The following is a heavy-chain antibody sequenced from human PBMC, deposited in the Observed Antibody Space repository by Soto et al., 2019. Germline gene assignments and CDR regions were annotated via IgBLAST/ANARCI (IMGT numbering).Heavy chain of an antibody. V-gene: IGHV4-4*02. CDR3: ASLEYYYGMDV. CDR1: SGSIISSNW. Sequence: SETLSLTCAVSSGSIISSNWWSWVRQPPGKGLEWIGEIYHSGSTNYNPSLKSRVTISVDKSKNQFSLKLSSVTATDTAVYYLASLEYYYGMDVWGQGTTVTVSS. J-gene: IGHJ6*02. CDR2: IYHSGST.